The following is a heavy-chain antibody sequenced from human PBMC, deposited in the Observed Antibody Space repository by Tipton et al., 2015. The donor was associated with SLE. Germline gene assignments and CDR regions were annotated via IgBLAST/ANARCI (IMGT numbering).Heavy chain of an antibody. Sequence: TLSLTCTVSGGSISGSSWSWIRQPPGKGLEWIGYIYYSGSTNYNPSLKSRVTISVDTSKNQFSLKLSSVTAADTAVYYCARGPGSESGEAFDLWGQGTMVTVSS. CDR2: IYYSGST. CDR3: ARGPGSESGEAFDL. J-gene: IGHJ3*01. CDR1: GGSISGSS. V-gene: IGHV4-59*01. D-gene: IGHD1-26*01.